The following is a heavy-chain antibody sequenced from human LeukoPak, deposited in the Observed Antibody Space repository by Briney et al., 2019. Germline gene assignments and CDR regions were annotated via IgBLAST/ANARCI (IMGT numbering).Heavy chain of an antibody. V-gene: IGHV4-4*07. CDR1: GASISSYY. J-gene: IGHJ4*02. Sequence: PLETLSLTCTVSGASISSYYWSWIRQPAGKGLEWIGRIYSSRSIYNPSLKSRVTMSVDTSKNQFSLKLSSVTAADTAVYYCARAAGRDTTSGLDFDYWGQGILVTVSS. CDR2: IYSSRS. CDR3: ARAAGRDTTSGLDFDY. D-gene: IGHD1-26*01.